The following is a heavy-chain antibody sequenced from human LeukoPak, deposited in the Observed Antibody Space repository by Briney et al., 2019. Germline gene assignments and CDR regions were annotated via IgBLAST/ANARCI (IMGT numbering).Heavy chain of an antibody. J-gene: IGHJ5*02. CDR1: GGSISSYY. D-gene: IGHD6-13*01. V-gene: IGHV4-59*12. CDR3: ARARYSSSWYRNWGFDP. Sequence: PSETLSLTCTVSGGSISSYYWSWIRQPPGKGLEWIGSMYYSGSTYYNPSIKSRVTISLDTSENQFSLKLTSVTAADTAVYYCARARYSSSWYRNWGFDPWGQGTLVTVSS. CDR2: MYYSGST.